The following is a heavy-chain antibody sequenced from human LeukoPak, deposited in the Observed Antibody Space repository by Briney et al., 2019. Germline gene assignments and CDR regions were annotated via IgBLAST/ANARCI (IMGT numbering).Heavy chain of an antibody. D-gene: IGHD3-10*02. CDR3: AELGITMIGGV. J-gene: IGHJ6*04. Sequence: PGGSLRLSCAASGFTFSGYEMNWVRQAPGKGLEWVSYISSSGSTIYYADSVKGRFTISRDNAKYSLYLQMNSLRAEDTAVYYCAELGITMIGGVWGKGTTVTISS. V-gene: IGHV3-48*03. CDR2: ISSSGSTI. CDR1: GFTFSGYE.